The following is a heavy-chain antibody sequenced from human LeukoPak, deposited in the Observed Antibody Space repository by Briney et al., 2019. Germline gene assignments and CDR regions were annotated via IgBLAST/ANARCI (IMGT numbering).Heavy chain of an antibody. J-gene: IGHJ3*02. CDR2: INPNSGGT. CDR1: GYTFTGYY. Sequence: ASVKVSCKASGYTFTGYYMHWVRQAPGRGLEWMGWINPNSGGTNYAQKFQGRVTMTRDTSISTAYMELSRLRSDDTAVYYCARETTIGIVGATAAFDIWGQGTMVTVSS. D-gene: IGHD1-26*01. CDR3: ARETTIGIVGATAAFDI. V-gene: IGHV1-2*02.